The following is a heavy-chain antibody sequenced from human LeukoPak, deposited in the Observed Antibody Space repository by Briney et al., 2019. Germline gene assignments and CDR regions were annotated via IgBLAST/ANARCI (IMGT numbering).Heavy chain of an antibody. CDR2: GYFSGST. D-gene: IGHD2/OR15-2a*01. Sequence: SETLSLTCTVSGGSISSFYWSWIRQPPGRGLEWIGYGYFSGSTNYNPSLKSRVTISVDTSKKQFSLKVNSVTAADTAVYYCTSGFRYFDYWGQENLVTVSS. J-gene: IGHJ4*02. V-gene: IGHV4-59*01. CDR1: GGSISSFY. CDR3: TSGFRYFDY.